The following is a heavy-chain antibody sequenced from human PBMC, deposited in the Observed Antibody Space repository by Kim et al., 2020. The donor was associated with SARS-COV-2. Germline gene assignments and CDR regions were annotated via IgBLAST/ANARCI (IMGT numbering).Heavy chain of an antibody. CDR1: GGSISSSSYY. J-gene: IGHJ4*02. Sequence: SETLSLTCTVSGGSISSSSYYWGWIRQPPGKGLEWIGSIYYSGSTYYNPSLKSRVTISVDTSKNQFSLKLSSVTAADTAVYYCARSPAVFRYCSGGSCYLDYWGQGTLVTVSS. CDR3: ARSPAVFRYCSGGSCYLDY. V-gene: IGHV4-39*01. D-gene: IGHD2-15*01. CDR2: IYYSGST.